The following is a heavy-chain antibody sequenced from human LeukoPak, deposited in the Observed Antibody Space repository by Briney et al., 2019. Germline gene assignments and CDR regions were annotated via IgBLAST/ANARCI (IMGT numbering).Heavy chain of an antibody. D-gene: IGHD2-2*01. CDR2: IIPIFGTA. Sequence: SVKVSCKASGGTFSSYAISWVRQAPGQGLEWMGGIIPIFGTANYAQKFQGRVTITADESTSTAYMELSSLRSEDAAVYYCARTPPYQLPSDDAFDIWGQGTMVTVSS. V-gene: IGHV1-69*01. CDR1: GGTFSSYA. J-gene: IGHJ3*02. CDR3: ARTPPYQLPSDDAFDI.